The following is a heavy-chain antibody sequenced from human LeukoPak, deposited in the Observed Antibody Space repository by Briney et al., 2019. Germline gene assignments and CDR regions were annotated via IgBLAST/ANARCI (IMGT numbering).Heavy chain of an antibody. D-gene: IGHD4-17*01. J-gene: IGHJ4*02. Sequence: ASVKVSCKASGGTFSSYAISWVRQAPGQGLEWMGRIIPILGIANYAQKFQGRVTITADKSTSTAYMELSSLRSEDTAVYYCARGLYGDPHRIDYWGQGTLVTVSS. CDR3: ARGLYGDPHRIDY. CDR2: IIPILGIA. V-gene: IGHV1-69*04. CDR1: GGTFSSYA.